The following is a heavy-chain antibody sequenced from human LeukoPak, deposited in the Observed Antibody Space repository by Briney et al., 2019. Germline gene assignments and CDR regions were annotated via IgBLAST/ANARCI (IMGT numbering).Heavy chain of an antibody. CDR1: GFTFDDYA. CDR3: AKLTGEGAFDI. J-gene: IGHJ3*02. Sequence: PGGSLRLSCAASGFTFDDYAMHWVRQAPGKGLEWVSGISWNSGSIGYADSVKGRFTISRDNAKNSLYLQMNSLRAEDMALYYCAKLTGEGAFDIWGQGTMVTVSS. V-gene: IGHV3-9*03. D-gene: IGHD3-9*01. CDR2: ISWNSGSI.